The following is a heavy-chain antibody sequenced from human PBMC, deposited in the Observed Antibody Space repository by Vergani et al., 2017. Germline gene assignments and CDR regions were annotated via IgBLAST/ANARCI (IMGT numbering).Heavy chain of an antibody. CDR1: GGSISSYY. CDR3: ASRDTSFYYNY. V-gene: IGHV3-9*01. Sequence: VQLQESGPGLVKPSETLSLTCTVSGGSISSYYWSWIRQPPGKGLEWVSSISWNSGNIGYADSVKGRFTISRDNDKNSLYLQMNSLRAEDTAIYYCASRDTSFYYNYWGQGSLLTVSS. D-gene: IGHD3-22*01. J-gene: IGHJ4*02. CDR2: ISWNSGNI.